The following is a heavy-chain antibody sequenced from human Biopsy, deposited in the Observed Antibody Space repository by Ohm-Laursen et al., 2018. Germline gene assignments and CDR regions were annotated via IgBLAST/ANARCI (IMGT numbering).Heavy chain of an antibody. CDR3: ARGPSSGWYGYFDV. V-gene: IGHV3-33*04. CDR2: IWYDGTNE. J-gene: IGHJ2*01. Sequence: SLRLSCAAPGFTFGHYAMHWVRQAPGKGLEWISLIWYDGTNEDYADSVKGRFTISRDNSKNTLYLQINTLTLEDTAFYYCARGPSSGWYGYFDVWGRGTLVTVSS. D-gene: IGHD6-19*01. CDR1: GFTFGHYA.